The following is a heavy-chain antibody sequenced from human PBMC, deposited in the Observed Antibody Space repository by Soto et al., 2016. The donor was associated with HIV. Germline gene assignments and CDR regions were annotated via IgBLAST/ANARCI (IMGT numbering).Heavy chain of an antibody. D-gene: IGHD3-10*01. J-gene: IGHJ4*02. Sequence: VRQAPGKGLEWVAFISYDGSSKYYADSVRGRFTISRDNSKNTLYLQMNSLRVEDTAVFYCAREIIDSNFGIDYWGQGTLVTVSS. CDR3: AREIIDSNFGIDY. V-gene: IGHV3-30*04. CDR2: ISYDGSSK.